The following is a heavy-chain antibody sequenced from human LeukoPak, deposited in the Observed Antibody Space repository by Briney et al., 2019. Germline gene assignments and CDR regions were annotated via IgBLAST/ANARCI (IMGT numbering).Heavy chain of an antibody. CDR3: ARGGGIAVAGYYYYMDV. Sequence: SETLSLTCTVSGGSISSYYWSWIRQPPGKGLEWIGYIYYSGSTNYNPSLKSRVTISVDTSKNQFSLKLSSVTAADTAVYYCARGGGIAVAGYYYYMDVWGKGTPVTVSS. CDR2: IYYSGST. D-gene: IGHD6-19*01. CDR1: GGSISSYY. J-gene: IGHJ6*03. V-gene: IGHV4-59*01.